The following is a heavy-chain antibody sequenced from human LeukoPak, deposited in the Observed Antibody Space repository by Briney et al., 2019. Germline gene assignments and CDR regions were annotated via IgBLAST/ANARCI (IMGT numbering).Heavy chain of an antibody. J-gene: IGHJ4*02. CDR1: GYTFTGYY. D-gene: IGHD4-17*01. V-gene: IGHV1-2*06. CDR2: INPNSGGT. Sequence: GASVKVSCKASGYTFTGYYMHWVRQAPGQGLEWMGRINPNSGGTNYAQKFQGRVTMTRDTSISTAYMELSRLRSDDTAVYYCARGHWEGDYKFRQEEYYFDYWGQGTLVTVSS. CDR3: ARGHWEGDYKFRQEEYYFDY.